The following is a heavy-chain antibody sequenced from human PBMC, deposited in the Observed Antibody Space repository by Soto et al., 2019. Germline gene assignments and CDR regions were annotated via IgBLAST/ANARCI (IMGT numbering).Heavy chain of an antibody. CDR3: ATWAIAVGGEGF. V-gene: IGHV3-48*02. CDR2: ISSTGDLI. D-gene: IGHD2-21*01. CDR1: GFSVSDYS. Sequence: GGSLRLSCTASGFSVSDYSVNWVRQAPGKGLEWISYISSTGDLILYADSVKGRFTIARDIARNSLYLQMDSLRDEDSAVYYCATWAIAVGGEGFWGQGTLVTVSS. J-gene: IGHJ4*02.